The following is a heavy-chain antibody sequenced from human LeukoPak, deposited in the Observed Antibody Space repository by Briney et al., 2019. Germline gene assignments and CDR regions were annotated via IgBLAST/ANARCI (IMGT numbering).Heavy chain of an antibody. CDR2: MNPNSGNT. CDR1: GYTFTSYD. J-gene: IGHJ4*02. D-gene: IGHD5/OR15-5a*01. CDR3: ARAWYSTNYFDY. V-gene: IGHV1-8*01. Sequence: ASVKVSCKASGYTFTSYDINWVRQATGQGLEWMGWMNPNSGNTGYAQRFQGRVTMTRNTSITTAYMELSSQRSEDTAVYYCARAWYSTNYFDYWGQGTLVTVSS.